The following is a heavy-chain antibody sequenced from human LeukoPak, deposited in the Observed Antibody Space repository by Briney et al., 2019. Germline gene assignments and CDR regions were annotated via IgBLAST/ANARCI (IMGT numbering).Heavy chain of an antibody. D-gene: IGHD6-13*01. Sequence: SDTLSLTCTVSGGSISSYYWSWIRQPAGKGPEWIGRIYTSGSTNYNPSLKSRVTMSVDTSKNQFSLKLSSVTAADTAVYYCAREISIAAAGYFDYWGQGTLVTVSS. V-gene: IGHV4-4*07. CDR2: IYTSGST. CDR3: AREISIAAAGYFDY. CDR1: GGSISSYY. J-gene: IGHJ4*02.